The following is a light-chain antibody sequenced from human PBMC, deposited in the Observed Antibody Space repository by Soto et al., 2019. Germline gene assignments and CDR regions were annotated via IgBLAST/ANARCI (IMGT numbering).Light chain of an antibody. CDR2: AAS. Sequence: EIVLTQSPATLSLSPGERATLSCRASQSVSSYLAWYQQKPGQAPRLLIYAASNMATGIPARFSGSGSGTDFTLTISTLEPEDFAVDYCQQRSNWQVTFGGGTKVEIK. J-gene: IGKJ4*01. CDR3: QQRSNWQVT. V-gene: IGKV3-11*01. CDR1: QSVSSY.